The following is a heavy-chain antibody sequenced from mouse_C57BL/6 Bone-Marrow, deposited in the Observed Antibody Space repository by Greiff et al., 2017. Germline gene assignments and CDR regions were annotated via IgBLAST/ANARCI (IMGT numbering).Heavy chain of an antibody. J-gene: IGHJ3*01. CDR2: INPSSGYT. CDR3: ARSNYSNYEVFAY. CDR1: GYTFTSYW. V-gene: IGHV1-7*01. D-gene: IGHD2-5*01. Sequence: VKLMESGAELAKPGASVKLSCKASGYTFTSYWMHWVKQRPGQGLEWIGYINPSSGYTKYNQKFKDKATLTADKSSSTAYMQLSSLTYEDSAVYYCARSNYSNYEVFAYWGQGTLVTVSA.